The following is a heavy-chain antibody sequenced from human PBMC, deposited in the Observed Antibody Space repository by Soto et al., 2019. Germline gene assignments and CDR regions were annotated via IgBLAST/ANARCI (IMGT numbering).Heavy chain of an antibody. Sequence: PGGSLRLSCAASGFTFSSYGMHWVRQAPGKGLEWVAVISYDGINKYYADSVKGRFTISRDNSRNTLYLQMNSLRSEDTAVYYCAGGIQRFYYYYGLDVWGQGTTVTAP. CDR2: ISYDGINK. CDR1: GFTFSSYG. D-gene: IGHD5-18*01. CDR3: AGGIQRFYYYYGLDV. V-gene: IGHV3-30*03. J-gene: IGHJ6*02.